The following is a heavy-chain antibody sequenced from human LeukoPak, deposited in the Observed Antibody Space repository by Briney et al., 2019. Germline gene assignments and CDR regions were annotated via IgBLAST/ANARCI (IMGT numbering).Heavy chain of an antibody. CDR1: GFTFSSYG. D-gene: IGHD6-13*01. CDR3: AKGGQQLAKYDY. V-gene: IGHV3-23*01. J-gene: IGHJ4*02. Sequence: GGSLRLSCTASGFTFSSYGMCWVRQAPGKGLEWVSAISGSGSSTYYADSVKGRFTISRDNSKNTLYLQMNSLRAEDTAVYYCAKGGQQLAKYDYWGQGTLVTVSS. CDR2: ISGSGSST.